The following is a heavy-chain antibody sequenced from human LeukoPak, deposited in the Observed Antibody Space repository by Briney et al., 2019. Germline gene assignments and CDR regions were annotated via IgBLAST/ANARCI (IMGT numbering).Heavy chain of an antibody. CDR3: ARAYTVTTFWFDP. CDR2: IIPILGIA. Sequence: GASVNVSCKASVGTFSSYAISWVRQAPGQGLEWMGRIIPILGIANYAQKFQGRVTITADKSTSTAYVELSSLRSEDTAVYYCARAYTVTTFWFDPWGQGTLVTVSS. CDR1: VGTFSSYA. D-gene: IGHD4-17*01. V-gene: IGHV1-69*04. J-gene: IGHJ5*02.